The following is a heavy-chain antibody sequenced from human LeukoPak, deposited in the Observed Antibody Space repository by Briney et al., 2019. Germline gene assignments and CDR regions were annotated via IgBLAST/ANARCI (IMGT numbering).Heavy chain of an antibody. CDR1: GFTFSSYA. Sequence: TGGSLRLSCAASGFTFSSYAMSWVRQAPGKGLEWASAISGSGGSTYYADPVKGRFTISRDNSKNTLYLQMNSLRAEDTAVYYCAKGAMIVVVKTLPDYWGQGTLVTVSS. V-gene: IGHV3-23*01. D-gene: IGHD3-22*01. CDR2: ISGSGGST. CDR3: AKGAMIVVVKTLPDY. J-gene: IGHJ4*02.